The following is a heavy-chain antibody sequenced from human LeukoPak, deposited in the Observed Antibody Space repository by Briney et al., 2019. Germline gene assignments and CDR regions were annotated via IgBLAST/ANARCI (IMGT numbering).Heavy chain of an antibody. CDR2: INWNGGST. CDR3: ARGYYYVSSGYSYVVPFDY. D-gene: IGHD3-22*01. CDR1: GFTLDDYG. Sequence: RSGGSLRLSCAASGFTLDDYGMSWVRHAPGKGLEWVSGINWNGGSTDYAESVKGRFTSSRDNAKNSLYLQLNILRADDPALYSCARGYYYVSSGYSYVVPFDYWGQGTLVTVSS. V-gene: IGHV3-20*04. J-gene: IGHJ4*02.